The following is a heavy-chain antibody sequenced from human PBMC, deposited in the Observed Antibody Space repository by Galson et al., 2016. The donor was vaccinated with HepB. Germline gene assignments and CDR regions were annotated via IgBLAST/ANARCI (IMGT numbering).Heavy chain of an antibody. V-gene: IGHV3-74*01. CDR3: ARASGYSNTWFNN. Sequence: SLRLSCAASGFTFSGHWMHWARQAPGKGLVWVSSISPNGSRKKYADSVKGRFTISRDNARNTLYLQMNSLRVEDTAVYYCARASGYSNTWFNNWGQGTLVTVSS. J-gene: IGHJ5*02. CDR1: GFTFSGHW. D-gene: IGHD1-26*01. CDR2: ISPNGSRK.